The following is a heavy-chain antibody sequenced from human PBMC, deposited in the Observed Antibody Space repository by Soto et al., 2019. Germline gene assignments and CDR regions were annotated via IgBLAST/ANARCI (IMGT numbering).Heavy chain of an antibody. J-gene: IGHJ4*02. CDR1: GGSFSGYY. CDR3: ASHWNDERPNPEYYFDY. CDR2: INHSGST. D-gene: IGHD1-1*01. Sequence: KASETLSLTCAVYGGSFSGYYWSWIRQPPGKGLEWIGEINHSGSTNYNPSLKSRVTISVDTSKNQFSLKLSSVTAADTAVYYCASHWNDERPNPEYYFDYWGQGTLVTVSS. V-gene: IGHV4-34*01.